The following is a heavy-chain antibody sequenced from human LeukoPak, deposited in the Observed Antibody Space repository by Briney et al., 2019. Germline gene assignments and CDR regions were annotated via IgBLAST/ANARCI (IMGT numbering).Heavy chain of an antibody. CDR1: GGSISSYY. Sequence: SETLSLTCTVSGGSISSYYWSWIRQPAGKGLEWIGRIYTSGSTNYNPSLKSRVTMSVDTSKNQFSLKLSSVTAADTAVNYCARGAHFYCGSYPFDYWGQGSLVTVSA. CDR2: IYTSGST. CDR3: ARGAHFYCGSYPFDY. D-gene: IGHD1-26*01. J-gene: IGHJ4*02. V-gene: IGHV4-4*07.